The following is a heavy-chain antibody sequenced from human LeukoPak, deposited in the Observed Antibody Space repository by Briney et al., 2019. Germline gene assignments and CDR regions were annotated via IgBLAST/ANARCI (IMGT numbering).Heavy chain of an antibody. J-gene: IGHJ4*02. Sequence: SETLSLTCTVSGGSMSSYYWSWIRQPPGKGLEWMGCVYYSGSTHYNPSLKSRVTISVDTSMNQFSLKLSSVTAADTAVYYCARGGAYNYDTSGYYYGYWGQGSLVTVSS. D-gene: IGHD3-22*01. CDR2: VYYSGST. V-gene: IGHV4-59*01. CDR3: ARGGAYNYDTSGYYYGY. CDR1: GGSMSSYY.